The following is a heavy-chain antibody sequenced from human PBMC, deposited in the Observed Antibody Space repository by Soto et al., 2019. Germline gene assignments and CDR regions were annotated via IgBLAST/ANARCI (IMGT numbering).Heavy chain of an antibody. CDR2: IYYSGST. Sequence: SETLSLTCTVSGGSISSYYWSWIRQPPGKGLEWIGYIYYSGSTNYNPSLKSRVTISVDTSKNQFSLKLSSVTAADTAVYYCATLQLWPTSENYYYYGMDVWGQGTTVTVSS. CDR1: GGSISSYY. V-gene: IGHV4-59*01. J-gene: IGHJ6*02. D-gene: IGHD5-18*01. CDR3: ATLQLWPTSENYYYYGMDV.